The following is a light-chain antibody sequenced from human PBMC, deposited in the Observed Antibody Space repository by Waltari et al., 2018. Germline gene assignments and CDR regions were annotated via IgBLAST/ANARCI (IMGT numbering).Light chain of an antibody. Sequence: DIQMTQSPSSLSASVGDRVTITCQASQNISNYLTWYQQKPGKAPKLRIYDASNLETGVPSRFSGSGSGTDFTFTISSLQPEDIATYYCQQYDNLPYTFGQGTKLEIK. V-gene: IGKV1-33*01. CDR1: QNISNY. J-gene: IGKJ2*01. CDR2: DAS. CDR3: QQYDNLPYT.